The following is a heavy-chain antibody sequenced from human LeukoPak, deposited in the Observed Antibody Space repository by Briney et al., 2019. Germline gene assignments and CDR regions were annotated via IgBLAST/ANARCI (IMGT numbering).Heavy chain of an antibody. D-gene: IGHD3-22*01. V-gene: IGHV1-18*01. CDR2: IAPYNCDT. CDR1: GYTFTNFG. J-gene: IGHJ4*02. CDR3: ASRNYYDTAGYYQFYFDY. Sequence: ASVTVSCKPSGYTFTNFGITWVRPAPGQGREGMGWIAPYNCDTHFTQSLQDTVTMTTNTPTSTAYVELRSLRSDDTGVYYCASRNYYDTAGYYQFYFDYWGQGTLVTVSS.